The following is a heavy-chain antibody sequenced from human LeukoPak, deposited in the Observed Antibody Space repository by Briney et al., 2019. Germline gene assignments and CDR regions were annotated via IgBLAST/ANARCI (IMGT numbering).Heavy chain of an antibody. CDR1: GFTFSNTW. Sequence: GGSLRLSCAASGFTFSNTWECWVRQAPGKGLEWVGRIKIKIDGATADYAAPVKGRFTISRDDSKDTLYLQMNSLKTEDTAVYYCTTEWYDRAGDWGQGTLVTVSS. V-gene: IGHV3-15*01. D-gene: IGHD3-22*01. CDR3: TTEWYDRAGD. J-gene: IGHJ4*02. CDR2: IKIKIDGATA.